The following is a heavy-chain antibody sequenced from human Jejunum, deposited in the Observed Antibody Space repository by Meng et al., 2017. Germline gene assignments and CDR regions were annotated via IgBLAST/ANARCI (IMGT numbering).Heavy chain of an antibody. CDR2: VFHSGTP. CDR3: ASRPVGIRTYYFDC. Sequence: HVQLQESGPGLVKPSGTLSLTCAVSGGSITSTKWWSWVRQTPGKGLEWIGEVFHSGTPNYNPSLMSRLTMSVDKSKNQFSLNLTSVTAADTAVYYCASRPVGIRTYYFDCWGQGTLVTVSS. CDR1: GGSITSTKW. V-gene: IGHV4-4*02. J-gene: IGHJ4*02. D-gene: IGHD2-21*01.